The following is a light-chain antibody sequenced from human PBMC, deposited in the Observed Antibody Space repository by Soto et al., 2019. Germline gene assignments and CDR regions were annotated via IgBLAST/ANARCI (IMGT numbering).Light chain of an antibody. V-gene: IGKV1-39*01. J-gene: IGKJ1*01. CDR2: AAS. CDR3: QHYYSYPRT. CDR1: QSISSY. Sequence: NQLNKSPSCLSVSVGDRVTINSRASQSISSYLNWYQQKPGKAPKLLIYAASSLQSGVPSRFSGSGSVTDFTLTISCLQSEDFATYYCQHYYSYPRTFGQGTKVDIK.